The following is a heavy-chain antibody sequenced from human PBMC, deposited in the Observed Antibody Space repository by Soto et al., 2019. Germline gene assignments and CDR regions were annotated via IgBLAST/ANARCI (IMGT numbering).Heavy chain of an antibody. J-gene: IGHJ4*02. CDR1: GYTFTSHG. CDR3: ARDPTLYCSGGSCYQDYFDF. Sequence: ASVKVSCKASGYTFTSHGITWVRQAPGQGLEWMGWISAYIGNTNYAQKLQGRVTMTTDTSTSTAYMGLRSLRSDDTAVYYCARDPTLYCSGGSCYQDYFDFWGQGTLVTVSS. CDR2: ISAYIGNT. V-gene: IGHV1-18*01. D-gene: IGHD2-15*01.